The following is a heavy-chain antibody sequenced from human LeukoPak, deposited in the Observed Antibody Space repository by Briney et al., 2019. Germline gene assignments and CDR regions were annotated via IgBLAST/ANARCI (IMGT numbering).Heavy chain of an antibody. CDR1: GYTFTSYG. J-gene: IGHJ3*02. D-gene: IGHD2-2*02. CDR2: ISAYNGNT. V-gene: IGHV1-18*01. CDR3: ARDIVVVPAAIAHAFDI. Sequence: ASVKVSCKASGYTFTSYGISWVRQAPGQGLEWMGWISAYNGNTNYAQKLQGRVTMTTDTSTSTAYMELMSLRSDDTAVYYCARDIVVVPAAIAHAFDIWGQGTMVTVSS.